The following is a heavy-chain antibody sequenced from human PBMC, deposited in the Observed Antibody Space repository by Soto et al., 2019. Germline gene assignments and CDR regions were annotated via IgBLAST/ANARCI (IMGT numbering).Heavy chain of an antibody. D-gene: IGHD4-17*01. J-gene: IGHJ4*02. Sequence: SETLSLPCPVSGGSISSYYWSWIRQPPGKGLEWIGYIYYSGSTNYNPSLKSRVTISVDTSKNQFSLKLSSVTAADTAVYYCARDRTDYGDSQAIFDYWGQGTLVTVSS. CDR1: GGSISSYY. V-gene: IGHV4-59*01. CDR2: IYYSGST. CDR3: ARDRTDYGDSQAIFDY.